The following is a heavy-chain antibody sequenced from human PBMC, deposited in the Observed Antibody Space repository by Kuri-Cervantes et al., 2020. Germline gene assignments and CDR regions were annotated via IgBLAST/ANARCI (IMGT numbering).Heavy chain of an antibody. V-gene: IGHV3-9*01. CDR2: ISWNSGSI. Sequence: SLKISCAASGFTFDDYAMHWVRQAPGKGLEWVSGISWNSGSIGYADSVKGRFTISRDNAKNSLYLQMNSLRAEDTALYYCATATLQKNAFDIWGQGTMVTVSS. CDR3: ATATLQKNAFDI. J-gene: IGHJ3*02. D-gene: IGHD4-11*01. CDR1: GFTFDDYA.